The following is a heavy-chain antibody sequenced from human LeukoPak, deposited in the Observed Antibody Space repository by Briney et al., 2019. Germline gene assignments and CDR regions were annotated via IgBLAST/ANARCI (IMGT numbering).Heavy chain of an antibody. V-gene: IGHV3-30*02. Sequence: GGSLRLSCAASGFTFSSYGMHWVRQAPGKGLEWVAFIRYDGSNKYYADSVKGRFTISRDNSKNTLYLQMNSLRAEDTAVYYCAKDGSSSWYYGWFDPWGLGTLVTVSS. J-gene: IGHJ5*02. D-gene: IGHD6-13*01. CDR2: IRYDGSNK. CDR1: GFTFSSYG. CDR3: AKDGSSSWYYGWFDP.